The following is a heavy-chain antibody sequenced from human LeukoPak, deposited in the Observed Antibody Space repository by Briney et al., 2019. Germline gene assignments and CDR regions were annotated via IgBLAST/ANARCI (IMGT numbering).Heavy chain of an antibody. CDR3: CRGGRNGYNSPFDY. Sequence: SVKVSCKASGGTFSSYAISWVRQAPGQGLEWMGGIIPIFGTANYAQEFQGRVTITADESTSTAYMELSSLRSEDTAVYYCCRGGRNGYNSPFDYWGQGTLVTVSS. CDR1: GGTFSSYA. V-gene: IGHV1-69*13. J-gene: IGHJ4*02. D-gene: IGHD5-24*01. CDR2: IIPIFGTA.